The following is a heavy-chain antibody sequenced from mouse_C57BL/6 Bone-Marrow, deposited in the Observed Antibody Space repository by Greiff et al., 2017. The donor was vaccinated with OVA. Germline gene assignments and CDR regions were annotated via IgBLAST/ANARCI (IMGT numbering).Heavy chain of an antibody. D-gene: IGHD3-2*02. V-gene: IGHV1-66*01. CDR3: ARRDSSGYGD. CDR2: IYPGSGNT. CDR1: GYSFTSYY. J-gene: IGHJ2*01. Sequence: QVQLQQSGPELVKPGASVKISCKASGYSFTSYYIHWVKQRPGQGLEWIGWIYPGSGNTKYNEKFKGKATLTADTSSSTAYMQLSSLTSEDSAVYYCARRDSSGYGDWGQGTTLTVSS.